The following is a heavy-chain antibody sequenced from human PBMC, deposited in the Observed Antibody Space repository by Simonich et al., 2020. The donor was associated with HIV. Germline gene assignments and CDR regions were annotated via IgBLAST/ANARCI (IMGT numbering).Heavy chain of an antibody. CDR2: KSYDGRNK. D-gene: IGHD3-3*02. J-gene: IGHJ4*02. V-gene: IGHV3-30*07. CDR3: ASGGSISSVWADDY. Sequence: VQLVESGGGVVQPGRSLRLSCAASGFTFSSYAMHWVRQAPGKGLGWVAVKSYDGRNKYYADSVKGRFTISRDNSKNTLYLQMNSLRAEDTAVYYCASGGSISSVWADDYWGQGTLVTVSS. CDR1: GFTFSSYA.